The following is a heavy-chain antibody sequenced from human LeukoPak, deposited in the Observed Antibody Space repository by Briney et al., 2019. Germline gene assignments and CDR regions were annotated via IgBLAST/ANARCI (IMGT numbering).Heavy chain of an antibody. J-gene: IGHJ4*02. D-gene: IGHD6-19*01. CDR3: ARDASRGWYVY. CDR2: IYSTGST. V-gene: IGHV4-4*07. Sequence: SETLSLTXTVSGGSISSYYWSWIRQPAGKGLEWIGRIYSTGSTNYKPSLKSRVTMSVDKSKNQFSLKLSSVTAADTAVYYCARDASRGWYVYWGQGTLVTVSS. CDR1: GGSISSYY.